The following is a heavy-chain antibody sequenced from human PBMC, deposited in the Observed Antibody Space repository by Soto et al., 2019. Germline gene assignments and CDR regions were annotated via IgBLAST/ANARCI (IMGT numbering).Heavy chain of an antibody. V-gene: IGHV4-30-4*01. J-gene: IGHJ6*02. CDR2: ISYSGST. D-gene: IGHD5-18*01. CDR3: ARASPVVTDV. CDR1: GGSISSGDYY. Sequence: QVQLQESGPGLVKPSQTLSLTCTVSGGSISSGDYYWSWIRQPPGKGLDWSGYISYSGSTYYNPSLETTVTISVDTSKIQFSLLLLSVTAADTAVYYCARASPVVTDVWGQGTTVTVSS.